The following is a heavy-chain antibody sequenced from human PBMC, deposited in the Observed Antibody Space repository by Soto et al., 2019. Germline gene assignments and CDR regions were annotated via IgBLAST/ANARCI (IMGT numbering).Heavy chain of an antibody. CDR2: IWYDGSKK. J-gene: IGHJ4*02. CDR3: VREARHTAMFSGFDY. V-gene: IGHV3-33*01. Sequence: DLVESGGGVVQPGESLRLSCATSGFTFSEDAMHWVRQAPGKGLEWVAVIWYDGSKKHYADSVKGRFTISRYNSKNTLFLQMNSLTAEDTAVYWCVREARHTAMFSGFDYWGQGTRVTASS. CDR1: GFTFSEDA. D-gene: IGHD3-10*01.